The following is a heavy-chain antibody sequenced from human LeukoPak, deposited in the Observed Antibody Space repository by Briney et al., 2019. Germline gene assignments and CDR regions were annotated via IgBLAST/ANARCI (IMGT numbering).Heavy chain of an antibody. CDR3: AIDFGRYRGYYFDF. D-gene: IGHD5-12*01. CDR2: IYPTNAAK. CDR1: GYTFTGYY. V-gene: IGHV1-2*02. Sequence: ASVKVSCKASGYTFTGYYMHWMRQAPRQGMEWMAWIYPTNAAKNYAPKVQGTVTITTDTSITTNYMELSRLRSDDTTVYYCAIDFGRYRGYYFDFWGQGTLVTVSS. J-gene: IGHJ4*02.